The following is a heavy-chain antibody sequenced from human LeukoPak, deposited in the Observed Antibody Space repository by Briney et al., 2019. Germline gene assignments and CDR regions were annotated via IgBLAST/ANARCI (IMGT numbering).Heavy chain of an antibody. V-gene: IGHV1-3*01. CDR3: ATTYGDYNRYFDL. J-gene: IGHJ2*01. CDR2: INAGNGDT. Sequence: ASVKVSCKASGYTFTSYAMHWVRQAPGQRLEWMGWINAGNGDTKYSQKFQGRVTITRDTSASTAYMELSSLRSEDTAVYYCATTYGDYNRYFDLWGRGTLVTVSS. D-gene: IGHD4-17*01. CDR1: GYTFTSYA.